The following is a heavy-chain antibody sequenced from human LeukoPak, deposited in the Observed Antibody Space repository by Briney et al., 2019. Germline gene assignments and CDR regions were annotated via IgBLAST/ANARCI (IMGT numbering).Heavy chain of an antibody. V-gene: IGHV4-39*01. Sequence: SETLSLTCTVSGGSISSSSYYWGWIRQPPGKGLEWIGSIYYSGSTYYNPSLKSRVTISVDTSKNQFSLKLSSVTAADTAVYYCARHLRRPWYKGMSGSWFDPWGQGTLVTVSS. CDR3: ARHLRRPWYKGMSGSWFDP. CDR1: GGSISSSSYY. D-gene: IGHD1-1*01. CDR2: IYYSGST. J-gene: IGHJ5*02.